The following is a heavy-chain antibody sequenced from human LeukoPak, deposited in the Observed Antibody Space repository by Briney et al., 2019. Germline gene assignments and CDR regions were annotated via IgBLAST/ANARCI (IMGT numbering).Heavy chain of an antibody. CDR3: ARDYFSSYGNGGFDP. Sequence: GRSLRLSCAASGFTFSSYAMHWVRQAPGKGLEYVSVISSNGDSTYYANSVKGRFTISRDNSKNILYLQMGSLRAEDMAVYYCARDYFSSYGNGGFDPWGQGTLVTVSS. J-gene: IGHJ5*02. CDR1: GFTFSSYA. D-gene: IGHD6-13*01. CDR2: ISSNGDST. V-gene: IGHV3-64*01.